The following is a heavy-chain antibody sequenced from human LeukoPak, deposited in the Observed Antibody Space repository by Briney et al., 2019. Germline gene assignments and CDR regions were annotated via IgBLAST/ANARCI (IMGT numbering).Heavy chain of an antibody. J-gene: IGHJ6*03. Sequence: SETLSLTCAVYGGSFSGYYWSWIRQLPGKGLEWIGEINHSGSTNYNPSLKSRVTISVDTSKNQFSLKLSSVTAADTAVYYCARHQKDIVATIWRGYYYYYYMDVWGKGTTVTISS. CDR2: INHSGST. D-gene: IGHD5-12*01. V-gene: IGHV4-34*01. CDR3: ARHQKDIVATIWRGYYYYYYMDV. CDR1: GGSFSGYY.